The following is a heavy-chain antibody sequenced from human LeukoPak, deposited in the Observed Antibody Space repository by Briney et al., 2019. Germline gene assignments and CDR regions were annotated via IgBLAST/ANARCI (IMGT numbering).Heavy chain of an antibody. D-gene: IGHD4-17*01. Sequence: PGGSLRLSCAASGFTFSDYYMSWIRQAAGKGLEWVSYISSSGSTIVYADSVKGRFTVSRDNAKNSMFLQMNSLRAEDTAVYYCARERRLRETDSWGQGTLVTVSS. CDR2: ISSSGSTI. V-gene: IGHV3-11*01. J-gene: IGHJ4*02. CDR1: GFTFSDYY. CDR3: ARERRLRETDS.